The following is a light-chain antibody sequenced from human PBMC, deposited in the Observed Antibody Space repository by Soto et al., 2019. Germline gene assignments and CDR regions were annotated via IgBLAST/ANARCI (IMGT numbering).Light chain of an antibody. V-gene: IGKV3-20*01. CDR1: QSVSSSY. CDR2: GAS. J-gene: IGKJ1*01. CDR3: QQYGNSRWT. Sequence: EVVLTQSPGTLSLFPGERATLSCRASQSVSSSYLAWYQQKPGQAPRLLIFGASSRATGIPDRFSGSGSGTDFILTISRLEPEDFAVYYCQQYGNSRWTFGQGTK.